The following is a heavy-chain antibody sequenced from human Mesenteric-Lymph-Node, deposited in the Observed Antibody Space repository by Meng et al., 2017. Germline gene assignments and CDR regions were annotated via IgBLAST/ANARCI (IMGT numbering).Heavy chain of an antibody. CDR1: GFTFSSHW. D-gene: IGHD6-13*01. CDR3: ARVPAAAPGRGIDY. V-gene: IGHV3-74*01. Sequence: GESLKISCEASGFTFSSHWMHWVRQAPGKGLVWVAYIHSDGSTTGYADSAKGRFTISRDNAKNTMYLQLNSVTAEDTALYYCARVPAAAPGRGIDYWGQGTLVTVSS. CDR2: IHSDGSTT. J-gene: IGHJ4*02.